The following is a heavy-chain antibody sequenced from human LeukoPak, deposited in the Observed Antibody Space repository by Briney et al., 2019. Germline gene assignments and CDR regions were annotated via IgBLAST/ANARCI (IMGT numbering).Heavy chain of an antibody. Sequence: GGSLRLSWAASGFTVSSNYMSWIRQAPGKGLEWVSIIYRGGNTYYADSVKGRFTISRDNSKNMVFLQMNSLRAEDTALFYCARSRLDAFDLWGQGTMVTVSS. D-gene: IGHD6-19*01. CDR1: GFTVSSNY. V-gene: IGHV3-53*01. J-gene: IGHJ3*01. CDR2: IYRGGNT. CDR3: ARSRLDAFDL.